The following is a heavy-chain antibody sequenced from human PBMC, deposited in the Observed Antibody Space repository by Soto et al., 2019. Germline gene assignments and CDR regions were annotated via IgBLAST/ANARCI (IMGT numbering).Heavy chain of an antibody. D-gene: IGHD6-19*01. J-gene: IGHJ4*02. V-gene: IGHV1-3*01. CDR1: GYTFTSYA. CDR2: INAGNGNT. CDR3: AREGRSGWHKYYFDY. Sequence: ASVKVSCKASGYTFTSYAMHWVRQAPGQRLEWMGWINAGNGNTKYSQKFQGRVTITRDTSASTAYMELSSLRSEDTAVYYCAREGRSGWHKYYFDYWGQGTLVTVSS.